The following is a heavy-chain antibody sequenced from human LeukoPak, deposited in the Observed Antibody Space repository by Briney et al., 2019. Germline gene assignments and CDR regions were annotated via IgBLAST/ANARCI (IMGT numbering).Heavy chain of an antibody. CDR1: GFGFGSYW. J-gene: IGHJ4*02. Sequence: GGSLRLSCAASGFGFGSYWMSWVRQAPGQGLEWVATVHQRESERYYGDSVRGRFTVSRDNARASLYLQMNNLRVEDSGVYYCARDPPWVDYWGQGTLVTVSS. D-gene: IGHD7-27*01. V-gene: IGHV3-7*01. CDR2: VHQRESER. CDR3: ARDPPWVDY.